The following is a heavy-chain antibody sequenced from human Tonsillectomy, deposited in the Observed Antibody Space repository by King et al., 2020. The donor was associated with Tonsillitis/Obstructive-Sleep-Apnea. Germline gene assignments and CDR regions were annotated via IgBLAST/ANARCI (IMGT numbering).Heavy chain of an antibody. V-gene: IGHV1-18*01. CDR2: ISAYNGNT. Sequence: QLVQSGAEVKKPGASVKVSCKASGYTFTSYGISWVRQAPGQGLEWMGWISAYNGNTNYAQKLQGRVTMTTDTSTSTAYMELRSLRSADTAVYYCAYERFDCTHGVCYSNQHWGQGTLVTVSS. J-gene: IGHJ1*01. CDR3: AYERFDCTHGVCYSNQH. CDR1: GYTFTSYG. D-gene: IGHD2-8*01.